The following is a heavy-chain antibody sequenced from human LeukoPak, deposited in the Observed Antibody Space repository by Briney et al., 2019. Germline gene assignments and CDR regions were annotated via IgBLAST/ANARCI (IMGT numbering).Heavy chain of an antibody. CDR1: GFTVSSNY. CDR3: ARGYSYGYFDY. D-gene: IGHD5-18*01. J-gene: IGHJ4*02. V-gene: IGHV3-53*01. CDR2: IYTVGNT. Sequence: PGGSLRLSCAASGFTVSSNYMSWVRQAPGRGLEWVSVIYTVGNTYYAESMKGRFTISRDNSKNTLYLQMNSLRAEDTAVYYCARGYSYGYFDYWGQGTLVTVSS.